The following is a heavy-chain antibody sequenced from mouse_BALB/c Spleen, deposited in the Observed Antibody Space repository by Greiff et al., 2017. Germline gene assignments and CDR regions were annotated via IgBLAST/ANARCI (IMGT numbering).Heavy chain of an antibody. CDR1: GYSFTGYF. CDR3: ARFRNYYGSSYLDY. V-gene: IGHV1-20*02. CDR2: INPYNGDT. J-gene: IGHJ4*01. Sequence: EVQLVESGPELVKPGASVKISCKASGYSFTGYFMNWVMQSHGKSLEWIGRINPYNGDTFYNQKFKGKATLTVDKSSSTAHMELRSLASEDSAVYYCARFRNYYGSSYLDYWGQGTSVTVSS. D-gene: IGHD1-1*01.